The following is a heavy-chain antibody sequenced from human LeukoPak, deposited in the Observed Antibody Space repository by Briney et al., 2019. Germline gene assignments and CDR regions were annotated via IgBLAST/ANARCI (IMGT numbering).Heavy chain of an antibody. CDR3: ARDPPRGRFPDY. CDR1: GFTFSIYW. V-gene: IGHV3-7*01. J-gene: IGHJ4*02. CDR2: IKQDGSEK. D-gene: IGHD3-10*01. Sequence: QPGGSLRLSCAASGFTFSIYWMSWVRQAPGKGLEWVANIKQDGSEKYYVDSVKGRFTISRDNAKNSLYLQMNSLRAEDTAVYYCARDPPRGRFPDYWGQGTLVTVSS.